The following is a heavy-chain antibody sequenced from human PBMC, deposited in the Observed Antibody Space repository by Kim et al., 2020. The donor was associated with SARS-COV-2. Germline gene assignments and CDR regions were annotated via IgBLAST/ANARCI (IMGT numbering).Heavy chain of an antibody. CDR1: GFTFSSYA. D-gene: IGHD4-4*01. CDR2: ISASGGDT. V-gene: IGHV3-23*01. Sequence: GGSLRLSCAASGFTFSSYALSWVRQAPGKGLEWVSGISASGGDTYYADSVQGRFTISRDNSKNALNLEMNSLRAEDTALYYCAKVTTITAPFYDYWGQGTLVPGSS. J-gene: IGHJ4*02. CDR3: AKVTTITAPFYDY.